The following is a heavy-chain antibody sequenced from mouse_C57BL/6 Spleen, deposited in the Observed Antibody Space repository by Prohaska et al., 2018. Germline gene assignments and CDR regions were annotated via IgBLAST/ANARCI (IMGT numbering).Heavy chain of an antibody. Sequence: EVQLVESGGGLVQPKGSLKLSCAASGFSFNTYAMNWVRQAPGKGLEWVARIRSKSNNYATYYADSVKDRFTISRDDSESMLYLQMNNLKTEDTAMYYCVRHGDYSNSAWFAYWGQGTLVTVSA. CDR2: IRSKSNNYAT. J-gene: IGHJ3*01. CDR1: GFSFNTYA. D-gene: IGHD2-5*01. V-gene: IGHV10-1*01. CDR3: VRHGDYSNSAWFAY.